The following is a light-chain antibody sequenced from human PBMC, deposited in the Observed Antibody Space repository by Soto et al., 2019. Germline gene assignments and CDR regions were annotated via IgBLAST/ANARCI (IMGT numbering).Light chain of an antibody. CDR3: AVWDDSLRGRV. V-gene: IGLV1-44*01. J-gene: IGLJ2*01. CDR1: NSNIGSNT. CDR2: GND. Sequence: QSVLTQPPSASGTPGQRVTISCSGSNSNIGSNTVNWYQQFPGTAPRFLIYGNDQRPSGVPDRFSASESGTSASLAISGLQSEDEADYYCAVWDDSLRGRVFGGGTKLTVL.